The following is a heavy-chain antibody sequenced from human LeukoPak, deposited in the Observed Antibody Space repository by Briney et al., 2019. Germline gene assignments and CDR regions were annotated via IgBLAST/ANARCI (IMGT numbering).Heavy chain of an antibody. CDR1: GFTFSSYG. D-gene: IGHD3-16*01. V-gene: IGHV3-30*18. CDR2: ISYDGSNK. CDR3: AKGTLRLGLLLTDY. J-gene: IGHJ4*02. Sequence: GGSLRLSCAASGFTFSSYGMHWVRQAPGKRLEWVAVISYDGSNKYYADSVKGRFTISRDNSKNTLYLQMNSLRAEDTAVYYCAKGTLRLGLLLTDYWGQGTLVTVSS.